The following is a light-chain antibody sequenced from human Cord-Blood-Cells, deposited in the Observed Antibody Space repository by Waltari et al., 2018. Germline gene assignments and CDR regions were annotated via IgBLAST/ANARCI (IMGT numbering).Light chain of an antibody. CDR3: AAWDDSLSGPV. CDR2: RNN. J-gene: IGLJ2*01. V-gene: IGLV1-47*01. Sequence: QSVLTQPPSASGTPGQRVTISCSGSSPNIGSNYVYWYQQLPGTAPKLPIYRNNRRPSGVPDRCAGSKSGTSASLAISGLRSEDEADYYCAAWDDSLSGPVFGGGTKLTVL. CDR1: SPNIGSNY.